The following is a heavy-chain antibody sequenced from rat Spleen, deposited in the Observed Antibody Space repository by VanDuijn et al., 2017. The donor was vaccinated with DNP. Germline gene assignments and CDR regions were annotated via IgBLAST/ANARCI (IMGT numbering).Heavy chain of an antibody. D-gene: IGHD2-1*01. Sequence: EVQLVESGGGLVQPGRSMKLSCAASGFTFSNYAMAWVRQSPEKGLEWIASITGGSGTTSYPDSVKGRFMISRDDTKNTLFLQMNSLRSEDTATYYCARHEGPTPFDYWGQGVMVTVSS. CDR1: GFTFSNYA. V-gene: IGHV5-25*01. J-gene: IGHJ2*01. CDR2: ITGGSGTT. CDR3: ARHEGPTPFDY.